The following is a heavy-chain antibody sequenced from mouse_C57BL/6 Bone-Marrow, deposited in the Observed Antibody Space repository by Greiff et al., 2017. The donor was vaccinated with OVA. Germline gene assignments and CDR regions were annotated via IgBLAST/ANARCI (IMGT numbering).Heavy chain of an antibody. J-gene: IGHJ3*01. Sequence: VQVVESGAELARPGASVKLSCKASGYTFTSYGISWVKQRTGQGLEWIGEIYPRSGNTYYNEKFKGKATLTADKSSSTAYMELRSLTSEDSAVYFCARGGRFAYWGQGTLVTVSA. D-gene: IGHD3-3*01. CDR3: ARGGRFAY. CDR2: IYPRSGNT. CDR1: GYTFTSYG. V-gene: IGHV1-81*01.